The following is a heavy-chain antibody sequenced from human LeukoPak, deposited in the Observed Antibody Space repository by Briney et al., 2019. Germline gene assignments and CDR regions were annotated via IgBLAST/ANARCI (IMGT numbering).Heavy chain of an antibody. D-gene: IGHD4-11*01. CDR1: GFTFSSYA. CDR3: AKDPGPTVATPFDY. V-gene: IGHV3-23*01. CDR2: IGGSGGTT. J-gene: IGHJ4*02. Sequence: GGSLRLSCAASGFTFSSYAMSWVRQAPGKGLEWVSGIGGSGGTTYYANSVKGRCTISRDDSKNTLYLQMNSLRAEDSAIYYCAKDPGPTVATPFDYWGQGTLVTVSS.